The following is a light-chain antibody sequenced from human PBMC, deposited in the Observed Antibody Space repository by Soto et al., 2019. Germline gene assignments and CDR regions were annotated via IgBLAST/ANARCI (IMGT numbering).Light chain of an antibody. J-gene: IGKJ4*01. CDR2: AAS. V-gene: IGKV1-27*01. Sequence: IRRSQSPSSVFSSIIDRVTNTCLASQDMSNYLNWCQQKPGKAPKLLIYAASTLQSGVPSRSSGSGSGTDFTLTIISLQPEDFATYFCQKYNTAPLTFGGGSMV. CDR3: QKYNTAPLT. CDR1: QDMSNY.